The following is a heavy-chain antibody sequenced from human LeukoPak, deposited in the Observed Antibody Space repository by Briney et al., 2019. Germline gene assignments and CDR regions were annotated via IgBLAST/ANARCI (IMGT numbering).Heavy chain of an antibody. V-gene: IGHV1-8*01. CDR2: MNSNSDNT. D-gene: IGHD3-10*01. CDR1: GYTFINND. J-gene: IGHJ4*02. Sequence: ASVKVSCKASGYTFINNDIMWVRQATGQGLEWMGWMNSNSDNTGYAQKFKGRVTMTRDTSMSTAYMELSSLRFEDTAVYYCTRGRGGTIVRGYMDYWGQGTLVTVSS. CDR3: TRGRGGTIVRGYMDY.